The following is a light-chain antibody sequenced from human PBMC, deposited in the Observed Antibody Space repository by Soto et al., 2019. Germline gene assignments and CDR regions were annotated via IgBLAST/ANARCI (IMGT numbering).Light chain of an antibody. Sequence: QSVLTQPPSVSAAPGQKVSISCSGSSSNIGNNYVSWYQQLPGTAPKLLIYDNNRRPSGIPDRFYGSKSGTSATLGITGLXXXXXXDYYCGTWDSRLSAVVFGGGTKLTVL. CDR1: SSNIGNNY. CDR3: GTWDSRLSAVV. V-gene: IGLV1-51*01. CDR2: DNN. J-gene: IGLJ2*01.